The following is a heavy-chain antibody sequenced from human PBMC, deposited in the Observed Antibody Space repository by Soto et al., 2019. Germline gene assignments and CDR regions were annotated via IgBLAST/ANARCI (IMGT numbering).Heavy chain of an antibody. Sequence: SVKVSCKGSAYTFSDYYMHWGRQAPGQGLEWMGWINANSGGTTYAQKFQGSVTMTRDTSISTAYMELSRLSSDDTAIYYCARLQIEVAGTNWGQGTLVTVYS. CDR2: INANSGGT. CDR1: AYTFSDYY. J-gene: IGHJ4*02. V-gene: IGHV1-2*02. CDR3: ARLQIEVAGTN. D-gene: IGHD6-19*01.